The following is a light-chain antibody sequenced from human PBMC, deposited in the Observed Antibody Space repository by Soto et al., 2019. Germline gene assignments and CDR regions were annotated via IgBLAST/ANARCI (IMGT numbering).Light chain of an antibody. Sequence: EVVLTQSPATLSLSPGDRAALSCMSSQSFSHALAWYQQKPGQAPRLLIHDASSRATGIPARFSGSGSETDFTLTISSLEPEDFAVYYCQQRGSWPPSITFGQGTRLEIK. CDR3: QQRGSWPPSIT. CDR1: QSFSHA. J-gene: IGKJ5*01. CDR2: DAS. V-gene: IGKV3-11*01.